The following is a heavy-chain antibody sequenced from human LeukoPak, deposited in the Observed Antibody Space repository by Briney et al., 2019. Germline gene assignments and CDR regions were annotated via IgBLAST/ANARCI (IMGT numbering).Heavy chain of an antibody. J-gene: IGHJ6*03. CDR1: GGSISSSSYY. V-gene: IGHV4-39*01. CDR3: ARRYDFRSGYPSYYYYYYMDV. Sequence: SETLSLTCTVSGGSISSSSYYWGWIRQPPGKGLEWIGSIYYSGSTYYNPSLKSRVTISVDTSKNQFSLKLSSVTAADTAVYYCARRYDFRSGYPSYYYYYYMDVWGKGTTVTVSS. D-gene: IGHD3-3*01. CDR2: IYYSGST.